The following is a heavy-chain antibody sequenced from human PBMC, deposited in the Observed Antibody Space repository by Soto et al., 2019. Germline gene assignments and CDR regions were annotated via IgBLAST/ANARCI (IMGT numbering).Heavy chain of an antibody. CDR2: IVVGSGNT. Sequence: SVKVSCKASGFTFTSSAVQWVRQARGQRLEWIGWIVVGSGNTNYAQKFQERVTITRDMSTSTAYMELSSLRSEDTAVYYCAADLDIVVVPAAHYYYRMDVWGQGTTVTVSS. CDR1: GFTFTSSA. J-gene: IGHJ6*02. V-gene: IGHV1-58*01. D-gene: IGHD2-2*03. CDR3: AADLDIVVVPAAHYYYRMDV.